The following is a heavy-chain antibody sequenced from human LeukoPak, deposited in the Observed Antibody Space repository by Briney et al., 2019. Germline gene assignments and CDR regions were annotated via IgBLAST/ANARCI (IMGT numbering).Heavy chain of an antibody. CDR2: ISGSGGST. V-gene: IGHV3-23*01. Sequence: PGGSLRLSCPASGFTFSSYSMSWVRQAPGKGLQWVSAISGSGGSTYCADSVKGRFTISRDNSKNTLYLQMSSLRAEDTAVYYCAKWGPQGYSSGWYDYWGQGTLVTVSS. D-gene: IGHD6-19*01. CDR3: AKWGPQGYSSGWYDY. J-gene: IGHJ4*02. CDR1: GFTFSSYS.